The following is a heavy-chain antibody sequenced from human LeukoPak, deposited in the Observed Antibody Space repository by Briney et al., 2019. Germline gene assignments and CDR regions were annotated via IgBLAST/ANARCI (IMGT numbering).Heavy chain of an antibody. CDR1: GGSFSGYY. CDR2: INHSGST. D-gene: IGHD2-2*01. J-gene: IGHJ3*02. CDR3: ARVVPAAKRGGAFDI. V-gene: IGHV4-34*01. Sequence: SETLSPTCAVYGGSFSGYYWSWIRQPPGKGLEWIGEINHSGSTNYNPSLKSRVTISVDTSKNQFSLKLSSVTAADTAVYYCARVVPAAKRGGAFDIWGQGTMVTVSS.